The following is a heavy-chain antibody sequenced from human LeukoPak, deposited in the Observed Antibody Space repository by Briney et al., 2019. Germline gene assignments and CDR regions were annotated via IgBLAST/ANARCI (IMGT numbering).Heavy chain of an antibody. Sequence: GSLRLSCAASGFTFSSYAMHWVRQAPGKGLEGVAVISYDGSNKYYADSVKGRFTISRDNSKNTLYLQMNSLRAEDTAVYYCARGTYYDILTGYYSNYWGQGTLVTVSS. D-gene: IGHD3-9*01. CDR1: GFTFSSYA. CDR3: ARGTYYDILTGYYSNY. V-gene: IGHV3-30-3*01. J-gene: IGHJ4*02. CDR2: ISYDGSNK.